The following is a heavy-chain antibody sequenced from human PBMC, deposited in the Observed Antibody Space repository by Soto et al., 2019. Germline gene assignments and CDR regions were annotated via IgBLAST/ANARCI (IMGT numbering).Heavy chain of an antibody. D-gene: IGHD2-21*01. J-gene: IGHJ4*02. Sequence: QLQLQEFGSRLVEPSQTLFPPFGVPCGPISRWGYFWGRVRQATGKGLEWIGYIYHSGSTYYNPSLKSRVTISVDRSKNQFSLKLSSVTAADTAVYYCARGNVVAIDYWGQGTLVTVSS. CDR3: ARGNVVAIDY. CDR1: CGPISRWGYF. V-gene: IGHV4-30-2*01. CDR2: IYHSGST.